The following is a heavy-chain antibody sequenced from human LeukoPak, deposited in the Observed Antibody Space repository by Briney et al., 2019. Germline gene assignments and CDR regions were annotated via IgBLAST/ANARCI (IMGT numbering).Heavy chain of an antibody. D-gene: IGHD3-22*01. Sequence: PSETLSLTCTVSGGSISSYYWSWIRQPAGRGLEWIGRIYYSGSTNYNPSLKSRVTMSVDTSKDQFSLKLSSVTAADTAVYYCARAQYYYDYIDYWGQGTLVTVSS. J-gene: IGHJ4*02. CDR2: IYYSGST. CDR3: ARAQYYYDYIDY. CDR1: GGSISSYY. V-gene: IGHV4-4*07.